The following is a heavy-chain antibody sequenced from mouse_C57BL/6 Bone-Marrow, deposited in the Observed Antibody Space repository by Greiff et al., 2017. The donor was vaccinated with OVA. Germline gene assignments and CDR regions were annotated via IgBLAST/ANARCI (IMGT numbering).Heavy chain of an antibody. D-gene: IGHD6-1*01. CDR2: INPYNGGT. CDR1: GYTFTDYY. CDR3: ARRASLWYFDV. V-gene: IGHV1-19*01. Sequence: EVQLQQSGPVLVKPGASVKMSCKASGYTFTDYYMNWVKQSHGKSLEWIGVINPYNGGTSYNQKFKGKATLTGDKSSSTAYMELNSLTSEDSAVYYCARRASLWYFDVWGTGTTVTVSS. J-gene: IGHJ1*03.